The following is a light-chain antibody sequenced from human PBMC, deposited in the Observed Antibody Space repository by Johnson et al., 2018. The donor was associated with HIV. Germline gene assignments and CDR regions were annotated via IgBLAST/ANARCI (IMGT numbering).Light chain of an antibody. CDR3: GTWDSSLNTGYV. Sequence: QSVLTQPPSVSAAPGQKVTISCSGSSSNVGNNVVSWYQQLPGTAPKLLIYENNKRPSGIPDRFSGSKSGTSATLGITGLQTGDEADYYCGTWDSSLNTGYVFGTGTNVTVL. CDR2: ENN. J-gene: IGLJ1*01. CDR1: SSNVGNNV. V-gene: IGLV1-51*02.